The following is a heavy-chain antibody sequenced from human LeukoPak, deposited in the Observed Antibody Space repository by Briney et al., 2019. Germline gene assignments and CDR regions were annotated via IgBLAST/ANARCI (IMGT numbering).Heavy chain of an antibody. J-gene: IGHJ4*02. CDR2: VYYSGST. V-gene: IGHV4-39*01. D-gene: IGHD2-2*01. Sequence: PSETLSLTCIVSGGSVSSSNYYWGWIRQPPGKGLEWIGSVYYSGSTYYNPSLKSRVTISVDTSKNQFSLKLSSATAADTAVYYCARHKGQHTVDYRGQGTLVTVSS. CDR3: ARHKGQHTVDY. CDR1: GGSVSSSNYY.